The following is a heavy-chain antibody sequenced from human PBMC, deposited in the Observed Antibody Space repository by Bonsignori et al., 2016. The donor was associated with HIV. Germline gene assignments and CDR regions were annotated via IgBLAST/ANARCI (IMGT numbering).Heavy chain of an antibody. D-gene: IGHD6-13*01. CDR1: GGSFSGYY. CDR2: INHSGST. CDR3: ARGRIAAAGTNFDY. V-gene: IGHV4-34*01. J-gene: IGHJ4*02. Sequence: GSLRLSCAVYGGSFSGYYWSWIRQPPGKGLEWIGEINHSGSTNYNPSLKSRVTISVDTSKNQFSLKLSSVTAADTAVYYCARGRIAAAGTNFDYWGQGTLVTVSS.